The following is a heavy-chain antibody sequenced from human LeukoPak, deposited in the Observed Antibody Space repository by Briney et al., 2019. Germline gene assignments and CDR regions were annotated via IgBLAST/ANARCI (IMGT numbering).Heavy chain of an antibody. CDR1: GFTFDDYG. Sequence: PGGSLRLSCATSGFTFDDYGMNWVRQAPGKGLEWVSSISSSSSYIYYADSVKGRFTISRDNAKKSLYLQMNSLRAEDTAVYYCARIQKWFGELLGYYYYMDVWGKGTTVTVSS. D-gene: IGHD3-10*01. V-gene: IGHV3-21*01. J-gene: IGHJ6*03. CDR2: ISSSSSYI. CDR3: ARIQKWFGELLGYYYYMDV.